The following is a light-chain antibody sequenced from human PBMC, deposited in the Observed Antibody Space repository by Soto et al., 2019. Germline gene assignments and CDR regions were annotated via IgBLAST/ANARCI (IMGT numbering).Light chain of an antibody. J-gene: IGKJ4*01. CDR2: DAS. CDR1: QSVSSN. V-gene: IGKV3-15*01. CDR3: QQYHNWPPLT. Sequence: EIVMTQSPATLSVSPGERATLSCRASQSVSSNLAWYQQKPGQAPRLLIYDASTRATGIPARFSGSGSGTEFTLTISSLQSEDFAAYYCQQYHNWPPLTFGGGTKVEIK.